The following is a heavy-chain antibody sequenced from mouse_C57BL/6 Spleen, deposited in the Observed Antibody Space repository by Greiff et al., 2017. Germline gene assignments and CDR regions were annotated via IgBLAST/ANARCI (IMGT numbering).Heavy chain of an antibody. CDR1: GYTFTSYW. CDR3: ALYYGYEAWFAY. Sequence: QVQLKQPGAELVRPGSSVKLSCKASGYTFTSYWMHWAKQRPIQGLEWIGNIDPSDSETHYNQKFKDKATLTVDKSSSTAYMQLSSLTSEDSAVYYCALYYGYEAWFAYWGQGTLVTVSA. CDR2: IDPSDSET. V-gene: IGHV1-52*01. J-gene: IGHJ3*01. D-gene: IGHD2-2*01.